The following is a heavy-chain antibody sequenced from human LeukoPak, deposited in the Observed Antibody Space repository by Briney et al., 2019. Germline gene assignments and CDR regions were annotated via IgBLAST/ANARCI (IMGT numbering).Heavy chain of an antibody. CDR1: GGSISSYY. J-gene: IGHJ4*02. CDR2: IYYSGST. Sequence: SKTLSLTCTVSGGSISSYYWSWIRQPPGKGLEWIGYIYYSGSTNYNPSLKSRVTISVDTSKNQFSLKLSSVTAADTAVYYCARLGSSSWYVRGYFDYWGQGTLVTVSS. V-gene: IGHV4-59*08. CDR3: ARLGSSSWYVRGYFDY. D-gene: IGHD6-13*01.